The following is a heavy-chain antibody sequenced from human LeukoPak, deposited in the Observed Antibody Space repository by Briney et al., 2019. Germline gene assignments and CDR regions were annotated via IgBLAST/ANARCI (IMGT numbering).Heavy chain of an antibody. Sequence: PGGSLRLSCVASGFTFSSYSMNWVRQAPGKGLEWVSSISSSSSYIYYADSVKGRFTISRDNAKNSLYLQMNSLRAGDTAVYYCARDNAFWGGYYSPQGQGHLAGMDVWGQGTTVTVSS. D-gene: IGHD3-3*01. J-gene: IGHJ6*02. CDR2: ISSSSSYI. CDR1: GFTFSSYS. CDR3: ARDNAFWGGYYSPQGQGHLAGMDV. V-gene: IGHV3-21*01.